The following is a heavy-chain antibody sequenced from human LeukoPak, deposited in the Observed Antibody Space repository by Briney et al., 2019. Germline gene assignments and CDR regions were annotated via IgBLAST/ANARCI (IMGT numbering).Heavy chain of an antibody. V-gene: IGHV4-61*02. CDR3: ARDRPFIVGAWRGHFDY. CDR1: GGSISSGSYY. D-gene: IGHD1-26*01. Sequence: SQTLSLTCTVSGGSISSGSYYWSWIRQPAGKGLEWIGRIYTSGSTNYNPSLKGRVTISVDTSKNQFSLKLSSVTAADTAVYYCARDRPFIVGAWRGHFDYWGQGTLVTVSS. J-gene: IGHJ4*02. CDR2: IYTSGST.